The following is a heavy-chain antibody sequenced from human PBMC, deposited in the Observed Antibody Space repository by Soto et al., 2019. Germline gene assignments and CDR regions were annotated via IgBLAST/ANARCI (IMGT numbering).Heavy chain of an antibody. Sequence: GASVKVSCKASGGTFSSYAISWVRQAPGQGLEWMGGIIPIFGTANYAQKFQGRVTITADESTSTAYMELSSLRSEDTAVYYCARDYYIAARPDPLGYYYGMDVWGQGTTVTVSS. D-gene: IGHD6-6*01. V-gene: IGHV1-69*13. J-gene: IGHJ6*02. CDR1: GGTFSSYA. CDR3: ARDYYIAARPDPLGYYYGMDV. CDR2: IIPIFGTA.